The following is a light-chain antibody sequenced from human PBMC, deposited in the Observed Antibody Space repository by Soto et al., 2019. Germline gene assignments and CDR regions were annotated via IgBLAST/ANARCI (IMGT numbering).Light chain of an antibody. V-gene: IGKV1-5*03. CDR1: QSMSGW. CDR2: KAS. CDR3: QQYDTYWT. J-gene: IGKJ1*01. Sequence: DIQMTQSPSTLSASVGDRVIITCRASQSMSGWLAWYQQKPGKAPKLLIYKASTLESGVPSRFSGSGSGTEFTLTISSLQPDDFATYYCQQYDTYWTFGQGTKVEIK.